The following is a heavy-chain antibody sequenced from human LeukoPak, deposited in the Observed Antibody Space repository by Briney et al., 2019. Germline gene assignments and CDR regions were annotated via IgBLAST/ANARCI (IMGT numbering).Heavy chain of an antibody. J-gene: IGHJ4*02. CDR3: ASAWGYYSDY. Sequence: GGSLRLSCAASRFSFSSYEMNWVRQAPGKGLEWVSYISSSGNTIYYADSVEGRSTISRDNAKNSLYLQMNSLRVEDTAVYYCASAWGYYSDYWGQGTLVTVSS. V-gene: IGHV3-48*03. CDR1: RFSFSSYE. D-gene: IGHD7-27*01. CDR2: ISSSGNTI.